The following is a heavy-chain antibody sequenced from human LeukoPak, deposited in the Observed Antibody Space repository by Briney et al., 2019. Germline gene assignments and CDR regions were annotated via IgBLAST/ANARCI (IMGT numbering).Heavy chain of an antibody. J-gene: IGHJ1*01. V-gene: IGHV4-4*02. CDR3: AAYYYGSGSYFQH. Sequence: KPSGTLSLTCAVSGGSISSSNWWSWVRQPPGKGLEWIGEIYHSGSANYNPSLKSRVTISVDKSKNQFSLKLSSVTAADTAVYYCAAYYYGSGSYFQHWGQGTLVTVSS. CDR2: IYHSGSA. CDR1: GGSISSSNW. D-gene: IGHD3-10*01.